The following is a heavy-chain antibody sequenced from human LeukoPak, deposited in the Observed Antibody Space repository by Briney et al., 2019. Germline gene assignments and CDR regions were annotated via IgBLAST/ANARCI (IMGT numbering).Heavy chain of an antibody. Sequence: SETLSLTCTVSGGSISSSSYYWGWIRQPPGKGLEWIGSIYYSGSTNYNPSLKSRVTISVDTSKNQFSLKLSSVTAADTAVYYCARGQWLVHGVDYWGQGTLVTVSS. CDR2: IYYSGST. V-gene: IGHV4-39*07. D-gene: IGHD6-19*01. J-gene: IGHJ4*02. CDR3: ARGQWLVHGVDY. CDR1: GGSISSSSYY.